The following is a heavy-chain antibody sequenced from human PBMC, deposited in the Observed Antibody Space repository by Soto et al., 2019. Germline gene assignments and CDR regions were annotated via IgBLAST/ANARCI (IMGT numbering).Heavy chain of an antibody. CDR1: GFTFSSYG. CDR2: ISYDGSNK. J-gene: IGHJ3*02. CDR3: AKELSSGWTDDAFDI. Sequence: GGSLRLSCAASGFTFSSYGMHWVRQAPGKGLEWVAVISYDGSNKYYADSVKGRFTISRDNSKNTLYLQMNSLRAEDTAVYYCAKELSSGWTDDAFDIWGQGTMVTVSS. V-gene: IGHV3-30*18. D-gene: IGHD6-19*01.